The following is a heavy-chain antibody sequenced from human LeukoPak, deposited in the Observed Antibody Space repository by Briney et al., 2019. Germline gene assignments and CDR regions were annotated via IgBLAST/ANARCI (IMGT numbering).Heavy chain of an antibody. CDR1: GFTFSNTW. J-gene: IGHJ4*02. V-gene: IGHV3-7*01. CDR2: IKPDGTDI. Sequence: PGGSLRLSCAASGFTFSNTWMSWVRQAPGKGLKWVANIKPDGTDIYCVDSVKGRYTISRDNAKNSLYLQMNSLRAEDTAVYYCASGNYYNYWGQGTLVTVSS. CDR3: ASGNYYNY.